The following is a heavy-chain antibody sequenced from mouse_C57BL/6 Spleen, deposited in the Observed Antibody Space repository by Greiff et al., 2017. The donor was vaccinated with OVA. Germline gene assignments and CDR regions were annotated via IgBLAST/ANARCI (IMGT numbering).Heavy chain of an antibody. J-gene: IGHJ1*03. Sequence: QVQLKQPGAELVMPGASVKLSCKASGYTFTSYWMHWVKQRPGQGLEWIGEIDPSDSYTNYNQKFKGKSTLTVDKSSSTAYLQLSSLTSEDSAVYYCARRVPITTVVATRYFDVWGTGTTVTVSS. CDR2: IDPSDSYT. CDR3: ARRVPITTVVATRYFDV. V-gene: IGHV1-69*01. D-gene: IGHD1-1*01. CDR1: GYTFTSYW.